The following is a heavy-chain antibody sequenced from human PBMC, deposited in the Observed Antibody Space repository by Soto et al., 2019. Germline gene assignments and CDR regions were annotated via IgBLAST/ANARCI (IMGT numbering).Heavy chain of an antibody. CDR2: IYPGDSDT. D-gene: IGHD3-22*01. J-gene: IGHJ4*02. Sequence: GESLKISCKGSGYSFTNYWIAWVRQMPGKGLEWMGIIYPGDSDTRYSPSFQGQVTISADKSISTAYLQWSSLKASDTAMYYCARRNYYDSSGSRFFEYWGQGALVTVSS. CDR3: ARRNYYDSSGSRFFEY. V-gene: IGHV5-51*01. CDR1: GYSFTNYW.